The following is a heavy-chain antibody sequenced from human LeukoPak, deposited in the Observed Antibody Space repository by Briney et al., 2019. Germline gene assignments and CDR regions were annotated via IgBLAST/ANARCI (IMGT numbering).Heavy chain of an antibody. Sequence: SQTLSLTCAISGDSVSSNSAAWNWIRQSLSRGLEWLGRTYYRSKWYNDYAVSVKSRITINPDTSKNQFSLQLNSVTPEDTAVYYCARGRRDGYNFYYYYYYMDVWGKGTTVTVSS. CDR3: ARGRRDGYNFYYYYYYMDV. CDR2: TYYRSKWYN. V-gene: IGHV6-1*01. D-gene: IGHD5-24*01. CDR1: GDSVSSNSAA. J-gene: IGHJ6*03.